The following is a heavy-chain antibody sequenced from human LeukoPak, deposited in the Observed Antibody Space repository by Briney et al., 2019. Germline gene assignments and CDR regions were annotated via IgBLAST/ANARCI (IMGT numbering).Heavy chain of an antibody. CDR1: GGSISSYY. D-gene: IGHD5-18*01. CDR2: IYYSGST. J-gene: IGHJ4*02. Sequence: PSETLSLTCTVSGGSISSYYWSWIRQPPGKGLEWIGYIYYSGSTNYNPSLKSRVMISVDTSKNQFSLKLSSVTAADTAVYYCARDRHSTGPFDYWGQGTLVTVPS. CDR3: ARDRHSTGPFDY. V-gene: IGHV4-59*01.